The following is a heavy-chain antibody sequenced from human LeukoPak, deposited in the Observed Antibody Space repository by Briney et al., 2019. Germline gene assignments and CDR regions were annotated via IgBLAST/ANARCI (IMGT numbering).Heavy chain of an antibody. CDR1: GFSFSSYW. V-gene: IGHV3-21*04. Sequence: PGGSLRLSCAASGFSFSSYWMNWVRQAPGKGLEWVSSISSSSSYIYYADSVKGRFTISRDNAKNSLYLQMNSLRAEDTALYYCAKEYYYDSSAPWGYFDYWGQGTLVTVSS. D-gene: IGHD3-22*01. CDR2: ISSSSSYI. J-gene: IGHJ4*02. CDR3: AKEYYYDSSAPWGYFDY.